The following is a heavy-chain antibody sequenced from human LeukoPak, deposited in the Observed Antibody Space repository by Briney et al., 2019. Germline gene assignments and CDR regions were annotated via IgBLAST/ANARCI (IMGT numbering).Heavy chain of an antibody. D-gene: IGHD4-17*01. V-gene: IGHV1-69*04. CDR2: IIPILGIA. Sequence: SVKVSCKASGGTFSSYAISWVRQAPGQGLEWMGRIIPILGIANHAQKFQGRVTITADKSTSTAYMELSSLRSEDTAVYYCARGRDYGASASDYWGQGTLVTVSS. CDR1: GGTFSSYA. J-gene: IGHJ4*02. CDR3: ARGRDYGASASDY.